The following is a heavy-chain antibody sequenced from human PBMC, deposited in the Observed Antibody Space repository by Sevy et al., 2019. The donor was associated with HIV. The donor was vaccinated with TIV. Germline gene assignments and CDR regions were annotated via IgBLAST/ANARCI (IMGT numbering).Heavy chain of an antibody. CDR2: ISGSGGST. D-gene: IGHD2-2*01. J-gene: IGHJ6*02. CDR3: AKGDSTFYGMDV. V-gene: IGHV3-23*01. CDR1: GFTFSTYT. Sequence: GGSLRLSCAASGFTFSTYTMNWVRQAPGKGLEWVSAISGSGGSTYYADSVKGRFTISRDKSKNTLYLQINSLRAEDTAVYYCAKGDSTFYGMDVWGQGTTVTVSS.